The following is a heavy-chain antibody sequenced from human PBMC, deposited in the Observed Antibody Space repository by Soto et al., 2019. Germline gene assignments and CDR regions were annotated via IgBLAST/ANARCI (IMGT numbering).Heavy chain of an antibody. J-gene: IGHJ4*02. CDR1: GFTFSSYG. D-gene: IGHD5-12*01. CDR2: ISYDGSNK. V-gene: IGHV3-30*18. Sequence: QVQLVESGGGVVQPGRSLRLSCAASGFTFSSYGMHWVRQAPGKGLEWVAVISYDGSNKYYADSVKGRFTISRDNSKNTLYLQMNSLRAEDTAVYYCAKDRVEGDGYNYRFDYWGQGTLVTVSS. CDR3: AKDRVEGDGYNYRFDY.